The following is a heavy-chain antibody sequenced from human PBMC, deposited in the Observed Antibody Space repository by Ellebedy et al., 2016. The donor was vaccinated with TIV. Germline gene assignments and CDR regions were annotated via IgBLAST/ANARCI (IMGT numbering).Heavy chain of an antibody. J-gene: IGHJ4*02. CDR3: AGGWYHDY. Sequence: PGGSLRLSCAASGFTFSSYAMHWVRQAPGKGLEWVAVLSYDGSNKYYADSVKGRFTISRDNSKNTLYLQMNSLRAEDTAVYYCAGGWYHDYWGQGALVTVSS. CDR2: LSYDGSNK. V-gene: IGHV3-30*01. CDR1: GFTFSSYA. D-gene: IGHD6-19*01.